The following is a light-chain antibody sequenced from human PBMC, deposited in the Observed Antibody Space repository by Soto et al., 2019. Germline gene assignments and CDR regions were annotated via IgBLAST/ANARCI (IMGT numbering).Light chain of an antibody. Sequence: EIVLTQSPGTLSLSPGERATLSCRASQSVSSSYLAWYQQKPGQAPRLLIYGASSRATGIPDMFSGSGSGTDLALTISKLEPDDVTVYYCQQYGSSPGTFGQGTKVEIK. J-gene: IGKJ1*01. CDR3: QQYGSSPGT. V-gene: IGKV3-20*01. CDR1: QSVSSSY. CDR2: GAS.